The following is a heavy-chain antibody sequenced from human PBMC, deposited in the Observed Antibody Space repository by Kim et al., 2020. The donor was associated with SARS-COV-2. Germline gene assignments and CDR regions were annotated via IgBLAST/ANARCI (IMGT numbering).Heavy chain of an antibody. V-gene: IGHV7-4-1*02. J-gene: IGHJ5*02. CDR2: INTNTGNP. Sequence: ASVKVSCKASGYTFTSYAMNWVRQAPGQGLEWMGWINTNTGNPTYAQGFTGRFVFSLDTSVSTAYLQISSLKAEDTAVYYCARDLAPEDDIVVVPAAIGFDPWGQGTLVTVSS. CDR3: ARDLAPEDDIVVVPAAIGFDP. D-gene: IGHD2-2*01. CDR1: GYTFTSYA.